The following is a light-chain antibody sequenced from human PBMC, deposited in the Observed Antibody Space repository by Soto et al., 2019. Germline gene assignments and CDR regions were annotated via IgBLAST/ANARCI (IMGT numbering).Light chain of an antibody. CDR2: DAS. CDR3: QQRSNWPLLT. V-gene: IGKV3-11*01. J-gene: IGKJ4*01. CDR1: QSVSSY. Sequence: EIVLTQSPATLSLSPGERATISCRASQSVSSYLAWYQQKPGQAPRLLIYDASNSAAGIPARFSGSGSGTDFTLTISSLEPEDFAVYYCQQRSNWPLLTFGGGTKVEIK.